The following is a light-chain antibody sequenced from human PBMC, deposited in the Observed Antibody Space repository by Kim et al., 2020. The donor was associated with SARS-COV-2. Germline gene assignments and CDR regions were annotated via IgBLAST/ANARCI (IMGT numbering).Light chain of an antibody. V-gene: IGLV2-18*02. Sequence: GHAATISCTGTSHAVGIYNRVSWYQQPPGTAPKLMIYEVSNRPSGVPDRFSGSKSGNTASLTISGLQAEDEADYYCSSYTSSSTLVFGGGTKLTVL. CDR2: EVS. J-gene: IGLJ3*02. CDR1: SHAVGIYNR. CDR3: SSYTSSSTLV.